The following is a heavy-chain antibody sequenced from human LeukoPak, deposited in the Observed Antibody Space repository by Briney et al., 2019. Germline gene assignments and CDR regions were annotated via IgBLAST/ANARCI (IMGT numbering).Heavy chain of an antibody. D-gene: IGHD3-3*01. V-gene: IGHV1-2*02. Sequence: ASVKVSCKASGYTFTGYYIHWVRQAPGQGLEWMGWINPNSGGTNYAQKFQGRVTMTRDTSISTAYMELSRLRSDDTAVYYCASGGGETYYDFWSGSYWGQGTLVTVSS. CDR2: INPNSGGT. CDR1: GYTFTGYY. CDR3: ASGGGETYYDFWSGSY. J-gene: IGHJ4*02.